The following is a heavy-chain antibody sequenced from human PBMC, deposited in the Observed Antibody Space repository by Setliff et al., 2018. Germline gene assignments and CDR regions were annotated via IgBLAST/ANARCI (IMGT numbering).Heavy chain of an antibody. CDR2: IYYSGST. CDR3: ARQQQLVIGSTAYYYYGMDV. V-gene: IGHV4-31*03. J-gene: IGHJ6*02. Sequence: SETLSLTCTVSGGSISSGGYYWSCIRQHPGKGLEWIGYIYYSGSTYYNPSLKSRVTVSVDTSKNQFSLKLSTVTAADTAVYYCARQQQLVIGSTAYYYYGMDVWGQGTAVTVSS. D-gene: IGHD6-13*01. CDR1: GGSISSGGYY.